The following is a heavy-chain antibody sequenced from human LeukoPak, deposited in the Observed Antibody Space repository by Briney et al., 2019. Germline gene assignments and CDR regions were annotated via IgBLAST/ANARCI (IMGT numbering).Heavy chain of an antibody. CDR3: ARGLNVVVPAAMNYFDY. J-gene: IGHJ4*02. D-gene: IGHD2-2*01. Sequence: GGSLRLSCAASGFTVSSNYMSWVRQAPGKGLEWVSVIYSGGSTYYADSMKGRFTISRDNSKNTLYLQMNSLRAEDTAVYYCARGLNVVVPAAMNYFDYWGQGTLVTVSS. CDR1: GFTVSSNY. V-gene: IGHV3-66*01. CDR2: IYSGGST.